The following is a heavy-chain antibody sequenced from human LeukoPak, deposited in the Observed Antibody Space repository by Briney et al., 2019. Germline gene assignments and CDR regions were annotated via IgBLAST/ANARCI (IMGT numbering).Heavy chain of an antibody. J-gene: IGHJ4*02. Sequence: GGSLRLSCVASGFTFVNHWMTWVRQAPGKGLEWVSSISSSSSYIYYADSVKGRFTISRDNAKNSLYLQMNSLRAEDTAVYYCARDAYDSSGYSGAVDYWGQGTLVTVSS. CDR2: ISSSSSYI. D-gene: IGHD3-22*01. V-gene: IGHV3-21*01. CDR3: ARDAYDSSGYSGAVDY. CDR1: GFTFVNHW.